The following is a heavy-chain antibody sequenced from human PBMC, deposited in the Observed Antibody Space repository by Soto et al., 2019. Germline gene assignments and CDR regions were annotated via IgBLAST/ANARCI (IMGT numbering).Heavy chain of an antibody. CDR1: GDTFSSFG. CDR2: ISAYNGNT. CDR3: ARDQESITDRILQY. D-gene: IGHD3-10*01. J-gene: IGHJ4*02. V-gene: IGHV1-18*01. Sequence: SVKVSCKASGDTFSSFGFSWVRQAPGQGLEWLGWISAYNGNTHYAQKVRDRVTLTTDTSTNTAYMELRSLTSDDTAVYYCARDQESITDRILQYWGQGTRVTV.